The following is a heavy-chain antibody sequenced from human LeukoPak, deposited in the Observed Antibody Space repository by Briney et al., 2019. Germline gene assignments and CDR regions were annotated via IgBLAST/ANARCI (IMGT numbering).Heavy chain of an antibody. V-gene: IGHV4-59*12. CDR2: ISYSGST. CDR1: GDSMSSYY. D-gene: IGHD6-19*01. Sequence: SETLSLTCTVSGDSMSSYYWSWIRQPPGKGLEWIAYISYSGSTKYNPSLQNRVTISIDTSKDQFSLKLSTVTAAGTAVYYCASDSSGWYDYWGQGTLVTVSS. CDR3: ASDSSGWYDY. J-gene: IGHJ4*02.